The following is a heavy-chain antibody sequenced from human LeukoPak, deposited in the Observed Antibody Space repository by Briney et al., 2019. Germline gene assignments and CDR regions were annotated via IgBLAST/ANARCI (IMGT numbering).Heavy chain of an antibody. CDR2: MNPDSGGT. Sequence: ASVKVSCKASGGTFSSYAISWVRQAPGQGLEWMGWMNPDSGGTNYAQKFQGRVTMTRDTSISTAYMELSRLRSDDTAVYYCATGPYYYDSSGYQYGGNFDYWGQGTLVTVSS. V-gene: IGHV1-2*02. J-gene: IGHJ4*02. D-gene: IGHD3-22*01. CDR1: GGTFSSYA. CDR3: ATGPYYYDSSGYQYGGNFDY.